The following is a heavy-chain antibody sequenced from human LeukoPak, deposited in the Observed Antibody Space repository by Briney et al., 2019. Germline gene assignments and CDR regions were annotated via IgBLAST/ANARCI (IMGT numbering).Heavy chain of an antibody. J-gene: IGHJ4*02. D-gene: IGHD4-17*01. Sequence: GGSLRLSCAVSGFTFSSYAMHWVRQAPGKGLEWVAVISYDGSNKYYADSVKGRFTISRDNSKNTLYLQMNSLRAEDTAVYYCAKALGTTVTKNPLDYWGQGTLVTVSS. V-gene: IGHV3-30-3*01. CDR2: ISYDGSNK. CDR3: AKALGTTVTKNPLDY. CDR1: GFTFSSYA.